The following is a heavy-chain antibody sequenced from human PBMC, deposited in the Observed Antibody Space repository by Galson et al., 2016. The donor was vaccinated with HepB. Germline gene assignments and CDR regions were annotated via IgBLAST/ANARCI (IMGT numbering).Heavy chain of an antibody. Sequence: LRLSCAASGFVFSNFGLSWVRQAPGKGLEWVASISTRRTTYYSDTVKGRFTISRDESRNTLYLQMNSLRAEDTAIYYCARAKSGHTFFYHHGMDVWGQGTTVTFSS. CDR3: ARAKSGHTFFYHHGMDV. D-gene: IGHD1-14*01. CDR1: GFVFSNFG. J-gene: IGHJ6*02. CDR2: ISTRRTT. V-gene: IGHV3-23*01.